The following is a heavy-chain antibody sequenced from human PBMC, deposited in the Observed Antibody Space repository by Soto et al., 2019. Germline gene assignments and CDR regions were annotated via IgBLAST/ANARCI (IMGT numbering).Heavy chain of an antibody. CDR2: IYYSGST. D-gene: IGHD2-15*01. V-gene: IGHV4-59*01. CDR3: ARGEGYCSGGSCYQIPAFDY. Sequence: LETLSVTWTVAGGSISGYYWSWILQPPGKGLEWIGYIYYSGSTNYNPSLKSRVTISVDTSKNQFSLKLSSVTAADTAVYYCARGEGYCSGGSCYQIPAFDYWGQGTLVTVSS. J-gene: IGHJ4*02. CDR1: GGSISGYY.